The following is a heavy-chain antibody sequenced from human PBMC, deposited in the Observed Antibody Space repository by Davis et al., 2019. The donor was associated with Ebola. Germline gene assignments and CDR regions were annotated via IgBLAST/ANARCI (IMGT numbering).Heavy chain of an antibody. V-gene: IGHV4-4*07. Sequence: SETLSLTCTVSGGSISSYYWSWIRQPAGKGLEWIGRIYTSGSTNYNPSLKSRVTMSVDTSKNQFSLKLSSVTAADTAVYYCARVPAYYDFWSGYPSGYYGMDVWGQGTTVTVSS. CDR3: ARVPAYYDFWSGYPSGYYGMDV. CDR2: IYTSGST. J-gene: IGHJ6*02. D-gene: IGHD3-3*01. CDR1: GGSISSYY.